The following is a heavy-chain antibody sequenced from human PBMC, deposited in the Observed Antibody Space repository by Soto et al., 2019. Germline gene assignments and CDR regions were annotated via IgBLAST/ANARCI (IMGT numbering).Heavy chain of an antibody. J-gene: IGHJ4*02. V-gene: IGHV1-3*01. CDR1: GYTFTTYS. D-gene: IGHD3-10*01. CDR3: ARGQGTYADY. CDR2: INAGNGDT. Sequence: QVQLVQSGAEVKKPGASVKVSCKTSGYTFTTYSVHWVRQAPGQRLEWMGWINAGNGDTKYSQKFQGRVTITRDTSASTAYMERNSLRSEDTTVYYCARGQGTYADYWGQGTLVSVSS.